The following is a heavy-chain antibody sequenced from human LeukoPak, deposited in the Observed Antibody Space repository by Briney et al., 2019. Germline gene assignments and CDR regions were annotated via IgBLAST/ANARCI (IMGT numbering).Heavy chain of an antibody. Sequence: GGSLRLSCAASGFTFSSYSMNWVRQAPGKGLECVSSISSSSSSIYYADSVKGRFTISRDDAKNSLYLQMNSLRAEDTAVYYCARTATDTGEFDYWGQGTLVTVSS. J-gene: IGHJ4*02. V-gene: IGHV3-21*01. CDR3: ARTATDTGEFDY. CDR2: ISSSSSSI. CDR1: GFTFSSYS. D-gene: IGHD3-16*01.